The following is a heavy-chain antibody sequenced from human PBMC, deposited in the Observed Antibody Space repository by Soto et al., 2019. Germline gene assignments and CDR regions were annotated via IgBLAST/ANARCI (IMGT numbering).Heavy chain of an antibody. Sequence: TGGSLRLSCAASGFTFSNYAMNWVRQAPGKGLEWVSVISGSGDSTYYADSVKGRFTISRDNSKNTLYLQMNSLRAEDTAVYYCARRSSGWYFDYWGQGTLVTVSS. V-gene: IGHV3-23*01. CDR3: ARRSSGWYFDY. J-gene: IGHJ4*02. CDR2: ISGSGDST. CDR1: GFTFSNYA. D-gene: IGHD6-19*01.